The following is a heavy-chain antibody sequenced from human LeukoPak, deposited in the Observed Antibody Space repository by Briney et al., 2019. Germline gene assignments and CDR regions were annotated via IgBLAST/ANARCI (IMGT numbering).Heavy chain of an antibody. CDR1: GFTFSSYA. Sequence: GGSLRLSCAAAGFTFSSYAMSWVRQAPGKGLEWVSAISGSGGSTYYADSVKGRFTISGDNSKNTLYLQMNSLRAEETAVYYCAKSGEMATTVYYFDYWGQGTLVTVSS. V-gene: IGHV3-23*01. J-gene: IGHJ4*02. D-gene: IGHD5-24*01. CDR2: ISGSGGST. CDR3: AKSGEMATTVYYFDY.